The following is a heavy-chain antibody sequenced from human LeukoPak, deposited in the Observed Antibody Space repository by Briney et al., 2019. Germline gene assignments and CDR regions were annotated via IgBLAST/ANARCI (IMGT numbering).Heavy chain of an antibody. Sequence: GRSLRLSCAASGFTFSSYGMHWVRQAPGKGLEWVAVIWYDGSNTYYADSVKGRFTISRDNSKNTLYLQMNSLRAEDTAVYYCARDHYDFWSGYPYDYYYGMDVWGQGTTVTVSS. CDR1: GFTFSSYG. CDR3: ARDHYDFWSGYPYDYYYGMDV. D-gene: IGHD3-3*01. CDR2: IWYDGSNT. V-gene: IGHV3-33*01. J-gene: IGHJ6*02.